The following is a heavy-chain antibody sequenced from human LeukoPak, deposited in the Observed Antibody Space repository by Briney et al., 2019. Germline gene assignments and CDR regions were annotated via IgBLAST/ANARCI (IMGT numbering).Heavy chain of an antibody. CDR1: GFTFSNYA. D-gene: IGHD4-17*01. CDR3: AKDYGDYFHDWFDP. Sequence: GGSLRLSCAASGFTFSNYAMHWVRQAPGKGLEWVAFIRYDGSNKYYADSVKGRFTISRDNSKNTLYLQMNSLRAEDTAVYYCAKDYGDYFHDWFDPWGQGTLVTVSS. V-gene: IGHV3-30*02. J-gene: IGHJ5*02. CDR2: IRYDGSNK.